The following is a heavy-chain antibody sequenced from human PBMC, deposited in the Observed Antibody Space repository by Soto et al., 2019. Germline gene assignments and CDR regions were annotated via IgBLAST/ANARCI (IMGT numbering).Heavy chain of an antibody. D-gene: IGHD4-17*01. V-gene: IGHV4-34*01. J-gene: IGHJ4*02. CDR1: GGSFSGYY. CDR3: ARTWGDYPIDY. Sequence: LSLTCAVYGGSFSGYYWSWIRQPPGKGLEWIGEINYSGSTNYNPSLKSRVTISVDTSKNQFSLKLSSVTAADTAVYYCARTWGDYPIDYWGQGTLVTVSS. CDR2: INYSGST.